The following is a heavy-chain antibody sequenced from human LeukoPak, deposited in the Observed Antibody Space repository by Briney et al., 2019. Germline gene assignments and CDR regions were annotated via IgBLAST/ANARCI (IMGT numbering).Heavy chain of an antibody. Sequence: PSETLSLTCTVSGGSISSSSYYWGWIRQPPGKGLEWIGSMYYSGSTNYNPSLKSRVTISVDTSKNQFSLKLSSVTAADTAVYYCARSSYSGYDLPDYWGQGTLVTVSS. CDR3: ARSSYSGYDLPDY. D-gene: IGHD5-12*01. V-gene: IGHV4-39*07. J-gene: IGHJ4*02. CDR2: MYYSGST. CDR1: GGSISSSSYY.